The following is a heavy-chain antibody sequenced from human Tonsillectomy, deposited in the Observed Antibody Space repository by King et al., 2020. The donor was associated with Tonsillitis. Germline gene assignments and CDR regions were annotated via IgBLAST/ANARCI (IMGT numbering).Heavy chain of an antibody. CDR3: ARDQKIFGYSSSWYGPGFDP. V-gene: IGHV4-34*01. D-gene: IGHD6-13*01. CDR2: INHSGST. CDR1: GESFSGYY. J-gene: IGHJ5*02. Sequence: HVQLQQWGAGLLKPSETLSLTCAVYGESFSGYYWSWIRQPPGKGLEWIGEINHSGSTNYNPSLTSRVTISVDTSKNQFSLKLSSVTAADTAVYYCARDQKIFGYSSSWYGPGFDPWGQGTLVTVSS.